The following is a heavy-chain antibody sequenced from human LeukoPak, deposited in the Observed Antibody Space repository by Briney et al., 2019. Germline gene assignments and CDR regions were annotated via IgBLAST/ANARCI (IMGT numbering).Heavy chain of an antibody. D-gene: IGHD5-24*01. CDR2: IYWNDDK. CDR3: AHRRIRDGYNDGYFDY. CDR1: GFSLSTSGG. J-gene: IGHJ4*02. V-gene: IGHV2-5*01. Sequence: SGPTLVKPTQTLTLTCSFSGFSLSTSGGVGWIRQPPGKALEWLALIYWNDDKRYSPSLKSRLTITKDTSKNQVVLTMTNMDPMDTATCYCAHRRIRDGYNDGYFDYWGQGTLVTVSS.